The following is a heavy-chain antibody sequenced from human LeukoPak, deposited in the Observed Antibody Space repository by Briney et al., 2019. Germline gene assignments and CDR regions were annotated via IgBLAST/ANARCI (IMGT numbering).Heavy chain of an antibody. CDR1: GGSISSYY. Sequence: PSETLSLTCTVSGGSISSYYWSWIRQPPGKGLEWIGYIYTSGSTNYNPSLKSRVTMSVDTSKNQFSLKLSSVTAADTAVYYCARDPNYYDSSGPAAFDIWGQGTMVTVSS. CDR2: IYTSGST. V-gene: IGHV4-4*09. CDR3: ARDPNYYDSSGPAAFDI. D-gene: IGHD3-22*01. J-gene: IGHJ3*02.